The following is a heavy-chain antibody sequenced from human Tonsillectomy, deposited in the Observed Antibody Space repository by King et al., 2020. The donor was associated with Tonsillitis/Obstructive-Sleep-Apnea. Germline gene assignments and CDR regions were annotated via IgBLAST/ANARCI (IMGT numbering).Heavy chain of an antibody. CDR1: GFTFRSYA. D-gene: IGHD2-2*01. V-gene: IGHV3-30*04. CDR2: IAYDGSNK. Sequence: VQLVESGGGVVQPGRSLRLSCAASGFTFRSYAMHWVRQAPGKGLEWVAAIAYDGSNKYYADSVKGRLTISRDNSKNTLYLQMNSLRAEDTAVYYCTRVPPIGYGSSASCPTKDYYYYYMDVWGKGTTVTVSS. CDR3: TRVPPIGYGSSASCPTKDYYYYYMDV. J-gene: IGHJ6*03.